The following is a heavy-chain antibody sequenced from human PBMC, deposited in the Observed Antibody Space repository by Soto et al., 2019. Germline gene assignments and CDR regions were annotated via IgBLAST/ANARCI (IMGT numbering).Heavy chain of an antibody. D-gene: IGHD6-19*01. V-gene: IGHV4-34*01. Sequence: TLSLTCAVYGGSFSGYCWSWIRQPPGKGLEWIGEVDHSGSTNYNPSLKSRVTISVDTSKNQFSLKLSSVTAADTAVYYCAGHTSGWHYYDYWGQGTPVTVSS. CDR1: GGSFSGYC. CDR3: AGHTSGWHYYDY. CDR2: VDHSGST. J-gene: IGHJ4*02.